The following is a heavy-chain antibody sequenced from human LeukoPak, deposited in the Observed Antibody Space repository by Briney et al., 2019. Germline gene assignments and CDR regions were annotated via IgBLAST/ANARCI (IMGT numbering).Heavy chain of an antibody. V-gene: IGHV3-23*01. Sequence: GGSLRLSCAASGFTFSSYAMSWVRQAPGKGLEWVSSISGSGGSTYYADSVKGRFIISRDSSKNTPYLQMTSLRAEDTAVYYCARGSNYYDSSQFAYWGQGTLVTVSS. CDR1: GFTFSSYA. J-gene: IGHJ4*02. CDR2: ISGSGGST. D-gene: IGHD3-22*01. CDR3: ARGSNYYDSSQFAY.